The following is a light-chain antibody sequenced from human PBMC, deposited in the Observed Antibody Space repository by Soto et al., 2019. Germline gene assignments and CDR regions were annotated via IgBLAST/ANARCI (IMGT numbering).Light chain of an antibody. CDR1: QSISSSH. Sequence: EIVLTQSPDTLSLSQGERATLSCRASQSISSSHLAWYQQKPGQAPRLLIYGASNRATGIPDRFSGSGSGTDFTLTITGLEPGDFAVYYCQQYATSPRTFGQGTKVEIK. CDR3: QQYATSPRT. V-gene: IGKV3-20*01. CDR2: GAS. J-gene: IGKJ1*01.